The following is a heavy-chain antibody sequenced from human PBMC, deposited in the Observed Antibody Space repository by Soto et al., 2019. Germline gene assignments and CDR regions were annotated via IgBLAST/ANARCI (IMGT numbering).Heavy chain of an antibody. CDR2: IYHSGST. J-gene: IGHJ4*02. CDR3: ARSQTTVTSYDY. V-gene: IGHV4-4*02. CDR1: AASISSNNW. Sequence: PSETLSLTCAVSAASISSNNWWSWVRQSPGKGLEWIGEIYHSGSTNYNPSLKSRVTISVDKSKNQFSLNLNSVTAADTAVYYCARSQTTVTSYDYWGQGTLVTVS. D-gene: IGHD4-17*01.